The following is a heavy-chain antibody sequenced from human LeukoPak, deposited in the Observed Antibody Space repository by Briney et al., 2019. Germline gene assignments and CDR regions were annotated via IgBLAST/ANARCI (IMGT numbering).Heavy chain of an antibody. D-gene: IGHD6-13*01. V-gene: IGHV4-34*01. J-gene: IGHJ4*02. Sequence: SETLSLTCAVYGGSFSGYYWSWIRQPPGKGLEWIGEINHSGSTNYNPSLKSRVTISVDTSKNQFSLKPSSVTAADTAVYYCARAEYSSSWIDYWGQGTLVTVSS. CDR3: ARAEYSSSWIDY. CDR1: GGSFSGYY. CDR2: INHSGST.